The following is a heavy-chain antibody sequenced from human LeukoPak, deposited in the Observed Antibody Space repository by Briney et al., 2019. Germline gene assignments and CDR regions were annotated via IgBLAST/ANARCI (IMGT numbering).Heavy chain of an antibody. J-gene: IGHJ4*02. Sequence: AGGSLRLSCAASGFTFSSYSMNWVRQAPGKGLEWVSSISSSSSYIYYADSVKGRFTISRDNAKNSLYLQMNSLRAEDTAVYYCARVAALRRSLDYWGQGTLVTVSS. CDR1: GFTFSSYS. D-gene: IGHD6-25*01. CDR2: ISSSSSYI. V-gene: IGHV3-21*01. CDR3: ARVAALRRSLDY.